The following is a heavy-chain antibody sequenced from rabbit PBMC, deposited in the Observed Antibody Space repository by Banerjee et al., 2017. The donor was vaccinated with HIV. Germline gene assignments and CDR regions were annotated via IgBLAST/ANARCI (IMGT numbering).Heavy chain of an antibody. CDR3: ARDAGTTDYTPFKL. CDR2: ISTGDGNT. D-gene: IGHD8-1*01. Sequence: QEQLEESGGGLVKPGGTLTLTCKASEIDFTNYYYMYWVRQAPGKGLEWIGCISTGDGNTYYASWAKGRFTISRSTSLNTVDLKMTSLTAADTATYFCARDAGTTDYTPFKLWGQGTLVTVS. V-gene: IGHV1S43*01. CDR1: EIDFTNYYY. J-gene: IGHJ4*01.